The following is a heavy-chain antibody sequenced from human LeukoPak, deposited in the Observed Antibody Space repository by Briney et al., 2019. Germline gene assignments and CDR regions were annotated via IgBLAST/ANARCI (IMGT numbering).Heavy chain of an antibody. Sequence: SETLSLTCTVSGDSISSTNYYWGGIRQPPGKGLEWIGSIYYSGSTYYNPSLESRVTISVDTSKNQFSLKLSSVTAADTAVYYCARGRYIVVVVAARPYYYYMDVWGKGTTVTVSS. CDR1: GDSISSTNYY. V-gene: IGHV4-39*01. J-gene: IGHJ6*03. CDR3: ARGRYIVVVVAARPYYYYMDV. D-gene: IGHD2-15*01. CDR2: IYYSGST.